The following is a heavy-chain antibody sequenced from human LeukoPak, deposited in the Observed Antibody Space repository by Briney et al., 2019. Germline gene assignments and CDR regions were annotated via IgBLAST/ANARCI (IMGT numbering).Heavy chain of an antibody. CDR3: AKAQWSYDAFDI. Sequence: GGSLRLSCAASGFTVSSNYMSWVRQAPGKGLEWVSSISGSGGSTYYADSVKGRFTTSRDNSKNTLYLQMNSLRAEDTAVYYCAKAQWSYDAFDIWGQGTMVTVSS. CDR2: ISGSGGST. V-gene: IGHV3-23*01. CDR1: GFTVSSNY. J-gene: IGHJ3*02. D-gene: IGHD4/OR15-4a*01.